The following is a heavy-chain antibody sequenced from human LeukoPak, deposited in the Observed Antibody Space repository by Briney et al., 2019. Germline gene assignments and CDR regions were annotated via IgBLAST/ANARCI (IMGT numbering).Heavy chain of an antibody. CDR1: GGSISSGSYY. Sequence: MTSETLSLTCTVSGGSISSGSYYWSWIRQPAGKGLEWIGRIYTSGSTDYNPSLKSRVTISVDTSKNQFSLKLSSVTAADTAVYYCARIPPPYGDRYYYYMDVWGKGTTVTVSS. D-gene: IGHD4-17*01. V-gene: IGHV4-61*02. CDR3: ARIPPPYGDRYYYYMDV. J-gene: IGHJ6*03. CDR2: IYTSGST.